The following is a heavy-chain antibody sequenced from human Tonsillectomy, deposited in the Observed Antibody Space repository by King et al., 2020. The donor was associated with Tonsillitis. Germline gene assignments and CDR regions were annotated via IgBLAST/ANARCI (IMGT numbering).Heavy chain of an antibody. Sequence: VQLVESGAEVKKPGASVKVSCKASGYTFTSYDINWVRQATGQGLEWMGWMNPNSGNTGYAQKFQGRVSMTRNSSISTACMELSSLRSEDTAVYYCARGHTTMVTRGYYYYGLDVWGQGTTVTVSS. CDR1: GYTFTSYD. CDR3: ARGHTTMVTRGYYYYGLDV. D-gene: IGHD5-18*01. CDR2: MNPNSGNT. J-gene: IGHJ6*02. V-gene: IGHV1-8*01.